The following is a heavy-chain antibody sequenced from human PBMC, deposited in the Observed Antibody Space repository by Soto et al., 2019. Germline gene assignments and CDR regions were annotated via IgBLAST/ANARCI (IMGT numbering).Heavy chain of an antibody. J-gene: IGHJ6*02. Sequence: PGESLKISCKGSGYSFTSYWIGWVRQMPGKGLEWMGIIYPGDSDTRYSPSFQGQVTISADKSISTAYLQWSSLKASDTAMYYCAREQLGMTPYYYYYGMDVWGQGTTATVSS. CDR1: GYSFTSYW. V-gene: IGHV5-51*01. CDR3: AREQLGMTPYYYYYGMDV. CDR2: IYPGDSDT. D-gene: IGHD7-27*01.